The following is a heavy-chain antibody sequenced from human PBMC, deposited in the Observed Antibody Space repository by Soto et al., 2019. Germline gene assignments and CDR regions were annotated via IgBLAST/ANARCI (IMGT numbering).Heavy chain of an antibody. CDR2: ISAYNGNT. Sequence: EASVKVSCKASGYTFTSYGISWVRQAPGQGLEWMAWISAYNGNTNYAQKLQGRVTMTTDTSTSTAYMELRSLRSDDTAVYYCARGGSGSKGYYYYGMDVWGQGTTVTVSS. V-gene: IGHV1-18*01. J-gene: IGHJ6*02. CDR1: GYTFTSYG. CDR3: ARGGSGSKGYYYYGMDV. D-gene: IGHD6-19*01.